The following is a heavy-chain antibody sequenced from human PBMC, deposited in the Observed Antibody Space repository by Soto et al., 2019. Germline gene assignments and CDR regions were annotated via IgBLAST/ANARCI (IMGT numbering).Heavy chain of an antibody. CDR3: ARDPIAARRYYYYYYGMDV. J-gene: IGHJ6*02. V-gene: IGHV1-69*13. Sequence: SVKVSCKASGGTFSSYAISWVRQAPGQGLEWMGGIIPIFGTANYAQKFQGRVTITADESTSTAYMELSSLRSEDTAVYYCARDPIAARRYYYYYYGMDVWGQGTTVTVSS. CDR2: IIPIFGTA. CDR1: GGTFSSYA. D-gene: IGHD6-6*01.